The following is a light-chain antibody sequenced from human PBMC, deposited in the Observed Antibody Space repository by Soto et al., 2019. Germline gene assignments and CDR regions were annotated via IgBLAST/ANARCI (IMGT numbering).Light chain of an antibody. CDR3: LQDDTYPLT. J-gene: IGKJ4*01. CDR2: GVS. CDR1: QDIRSD. Sequence: AIQMTQSPSSLSASVGDRVTVTCRASQDIRSDLGWYQKKSGKAPQLLIFGVSILQSGVPSRFSGSGYGTYFTLTTSSLQLEDSATYYCLQDDTYPLTFGGGTRV. V-gene: IGKV1-6*02.